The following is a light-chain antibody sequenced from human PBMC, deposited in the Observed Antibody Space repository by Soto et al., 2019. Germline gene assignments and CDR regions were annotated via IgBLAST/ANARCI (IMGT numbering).Light chain of an antibody. CDR3: AAWDDSLKGVV. Sequence: QSVLTQPPSASGTPGKRVTISCSGSSYNIGSNTVNWYQQLPGTAPKLLIYSNNQRPSGVPDRFSGSKSGTSASLAISGLQSEDEADYDCAAWDDSLKGVVFGGGTQLTV. CDR1: SYNIGSNT. V-gene: IGLV1-44*01. CDR2: SNN. J-gene: IGLJ2*01.